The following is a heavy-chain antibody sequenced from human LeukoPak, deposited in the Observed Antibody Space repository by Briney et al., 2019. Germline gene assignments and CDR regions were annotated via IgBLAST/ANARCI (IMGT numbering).Heavy chain of an antibody. V-gene: IGHV3-23*01. J-gene: IGHJ4*02. CDR3: AKGHRSSSSFFDS. Sequence: PGGSLRLSCAAFSGFAMSWVRQAPGRGLEWVSAINGRGDDTYYLDSVKGRFTISRDNSNTTLYLQMNSLRAEDTAVYYCAKGHRSSSSFFDSWGQGILVTVSS. CDR2: INGRGDDT. CDR1: SGFA. D-gene: IGHD6-19*01.